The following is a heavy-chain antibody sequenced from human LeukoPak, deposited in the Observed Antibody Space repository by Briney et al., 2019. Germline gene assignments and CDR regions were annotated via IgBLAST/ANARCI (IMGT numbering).Heavy chain of an antibody. D-gene: IGHD3-16*01. CDR2: IYYTGIT. CDR3: ARDRGFGGGFDY. J-gene: IGHJ4*02. Sequence: SETLSLTCTVSVGSINNYYWGWIRQPPGKGLEWIAYIYYTGITKYNPSLKSRVTISVDTSQHQLSLKLSSVIAADTPVYYCARDRGFGGGFDYWGQGTLVTVSS. V-gene: IGHV4-59*01. CDR1: VGSINNYY.